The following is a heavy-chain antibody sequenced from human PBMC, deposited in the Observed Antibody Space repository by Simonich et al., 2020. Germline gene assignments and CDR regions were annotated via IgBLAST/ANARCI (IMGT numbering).Heavy chain of an antibody. CDR1: GFTFSSYW. Sequence: EVQLVESGGGLVQPGGSLRLSCAAAGFTFSSYWRSWVRQAPGKGLKWGANIKPEGSEKYYVDSVKGRFTISRDNAKNSLYLQMNSLSAEDTAVYYCAREYSSSSDPYWYFDLWGRGTLVTVSS. CDR2: IKPEGSEK. J-gene: IGHJ2*01. V-gene: IGHV3-7*01. D-gene: IGHD6-6*01. CDR3: AREYSSSSDPYWYFDL.